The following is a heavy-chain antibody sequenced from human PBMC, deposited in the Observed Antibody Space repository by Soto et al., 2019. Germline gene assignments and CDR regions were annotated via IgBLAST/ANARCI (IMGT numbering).Heavy chain of an antibody. J-gene: IGHJ5*02. Sequence: PAETLCLTCAVSGVSIITYCWRWVRQTPGKGLEWVGDIYYAGTTKYNPSLVNGVSTSLDTSNHKFYLKLRSVSAADTAVYYCARGVIGYYGSNWYNLLDPWGQGTLVPVSS. CDR1: GVSIITYC. CDR2: IYYAGTT. V-gene: IGHV4-59*01. CDR3: ARGVIGYYGSNWYNLLDP. D-gene: IGHD6-13*01.